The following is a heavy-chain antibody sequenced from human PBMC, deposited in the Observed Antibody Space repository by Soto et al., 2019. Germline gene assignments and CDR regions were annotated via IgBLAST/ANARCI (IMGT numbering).Heavy chain of an antibody. D-gene: IGHD7-27*01. V-gene: IGHV3-74*01. CDR3: STLGGPQLGARDF. J-gene: IGHJ4*02. CDR2: IGNDGVT. CDR1: GFSISDYK. Sequence: EVQLVESGGGSVQPGGSLRLSCAASGFSISDYKIHWVRQAPGRGLVWVSSIGNDGVTNYADSVKGRFTISRDNAKNTVLLQMSSLRVDDSAVYYCSTLGGPQLGARDFWGQGALVTVSS.